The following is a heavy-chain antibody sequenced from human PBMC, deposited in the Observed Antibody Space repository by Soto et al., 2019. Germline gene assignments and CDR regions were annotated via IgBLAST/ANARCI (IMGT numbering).Heavy chain of an antibody. CDR3: AHLMITYGGVIADDAFDV. J-gene: IGHJ3*01. V-gene: IGHV2-5*02. CDR1: GFSLTTRQVG. Sequence: QITLKESGPTLVEPTQTLTLTGTFSGFSLTTRQVGLGWIRQPPGQALEWLAVIYWDNDKRYSPSLERRLTITKDTSKHQVLLTMTNMDPMDTATYYCAHLMITYGGVIADDAFDVWGQGTMVTVSS. CDR2: IYWDNDK. D-gene: IGHD3-16*02.